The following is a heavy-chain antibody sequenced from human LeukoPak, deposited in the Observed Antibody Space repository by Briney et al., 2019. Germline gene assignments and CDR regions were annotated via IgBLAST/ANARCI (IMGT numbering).Heavy chain of an antibody. D-gene: IGHD6-13*01. CDR1: GFTFSNYW. Sequence: PTGGSLRLSCAASGFTFSNYWMHWVRQVPGKGLMWVSRIKTDGSSTSYADSVKGRFTISRDNAKNTLYLQMNSLRVEDTAVYYCARDFMYSITCAGCWGQGTLVTVSS. CDR2: IKTDGSST. V-gene: IGHV3-74*01. J-gene: IGHJ4*02. CDR3: ARDFMYSITCAGC.